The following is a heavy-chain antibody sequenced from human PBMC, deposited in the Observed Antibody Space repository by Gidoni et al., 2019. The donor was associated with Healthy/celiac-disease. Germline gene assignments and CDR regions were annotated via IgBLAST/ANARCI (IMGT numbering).Heavy chain of an antibody. CDR1: GGSISSTNYY. CDR3: ARHTTTAVFDGDY. Sequence: QLQLQESGPGLVKPSETLSLTCTVSGGSISSTNYYWGWIRQPPGKGLEWIGSMYYSGSTYYNPSLKSRVTISVDTSKNQFSLKLRSVTAADTAVYYCARHTTTAVFDGDYWGQGTLVTVSS. V-gene: IGHV4-39*01. D-gene: IGHD4-17*01. CDR2: MYYSGST. J-gene: IGHJ4*02.